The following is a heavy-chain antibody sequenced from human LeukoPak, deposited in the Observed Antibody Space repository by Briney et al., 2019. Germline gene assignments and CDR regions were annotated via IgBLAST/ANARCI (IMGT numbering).Heavy chain of an antibody. D-gene: IGHD3-10*01. CDR3: ARTPAWFGEPDYAFDI. J-gene: IGHJ3*02. Sequence: SEALSVTSTVSGGSVSSGRYYCSWIRQPPGKGLEWMGYIYYSVSTNYKPSLKSRVPISVDPSKNQFSLKLSSVPAADPALYYCARTPAWFGEPDYAFDIWGQGTLVTGSS. CDR2: IYYSVST. CDR1: GGSVSSGRYY. V-gene: IGHV4-61*01.